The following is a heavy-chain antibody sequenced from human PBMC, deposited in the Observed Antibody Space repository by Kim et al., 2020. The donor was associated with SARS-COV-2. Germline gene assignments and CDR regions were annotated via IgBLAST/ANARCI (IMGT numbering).Heavy chain of an antibody. J-gene: IGHJ3*02. CDR3: TTFPVRGLSAFDI. D-gene: IGHD6-19*01. CDR2: IKSKADGGTT. Sequence: GGSLRLSCAGSIFTFSNAWLSWVRQAPGKGLEWVGHIKSKADGGTTDYAAPVKGRFTISRDDSKNTLFLHMSSLQSEDTAVYYCTTFPVRGLSAFDIWG. V-gene: IGHV3-15*01. CDR1: IFTFSNAW.